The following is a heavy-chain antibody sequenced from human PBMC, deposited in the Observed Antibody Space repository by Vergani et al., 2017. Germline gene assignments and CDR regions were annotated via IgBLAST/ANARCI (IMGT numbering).Heavy chain of an antibody. D-gene: IGHD1-26*01. V-gene: IGHV4-4*07. CDR1: GGSISSHY. J-gene: IGHJ4*02. CDR2: IYTSGST. CDR3: ARFSVGATTVFDF. Sequence: QVQLQESGPGLVKPSETLSLTCTVSGGSISSHYWSWIRQPAGKGLEWIGRIYTSGSTNYNPSLKSRVTISVDTSKNQFSLKLSSVTAADPAVYYCARFSVGATTVFDFWGQGSLVTVSS.